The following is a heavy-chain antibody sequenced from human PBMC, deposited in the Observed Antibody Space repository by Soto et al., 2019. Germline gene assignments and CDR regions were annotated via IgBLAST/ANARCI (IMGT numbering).Heavy chain of an antibody. Sequence: GGSLRLSCAASGFTFSSYAMSWVRQAPGKGLEWVSAISGSGGSTYYADSVKGRFTISRDNSKNTLYLQMNSLRAEDTAVYYCATSPTYIVVVVAAETFWGQGTLVTVSS. J-gene: IGHJ4*02. D-gene: IGHD2-15*01. CDR3: ATSPTYIVVVVAAETF. V-gene: IGHV3-23*01. CDR2: ISGSGGST. CDR1: GFTFSSYA.